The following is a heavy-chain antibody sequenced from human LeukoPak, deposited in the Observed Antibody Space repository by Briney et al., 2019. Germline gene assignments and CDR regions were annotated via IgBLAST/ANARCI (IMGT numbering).Heavy chain of an antibody. V-gene: IGHV4-39*07. D-gene: IGHD3-10*01. CDR1: GGSISSSSYY. CDR2: IYYSGST. Sequence: SSETLSLTCTVSGGSISSSSYYWGWIRQPPGKGLEWIGSIYYSGSTNYNPSLKSRVTISVDKSKNQFSLKLSSVTAADTAVYYCASEGVRGSYCYYMDVWGKGTTVTVSS. CDR3: ASEGVRGSYCYYMDV. J-gene: IGHJ6*03.